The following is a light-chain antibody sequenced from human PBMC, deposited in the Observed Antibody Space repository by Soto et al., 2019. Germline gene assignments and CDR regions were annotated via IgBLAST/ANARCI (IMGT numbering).Light chain of an antibody. CDR2: DVS. Sequence: QSALTQPASVSGSPGQSITISCTGTSSDVGGYNYVSWYQQHPDKAPKLMIYDVSNRPSGVSNRFSGSKSGNTASLTISGLQADDEADYYCSSYTSSSTRVFGTGPKVTVL. CDR3: SSYTSSSTRV. V-gene: IGLV2-14*03. CDR1: SSDVGGYNY. J-gene: IGLJ1*01.